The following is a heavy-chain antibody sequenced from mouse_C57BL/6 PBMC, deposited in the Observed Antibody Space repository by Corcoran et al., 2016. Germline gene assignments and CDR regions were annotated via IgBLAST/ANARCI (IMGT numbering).Heavy chain of an antibody. D-gene: IGHD1-1*01. Sequence: EVQLQQSGPELVKPGASVKISCKASGYTFTDYYMNWVKQSHGKSLEWIGDINPNNGGTSYNQKFKGKATLTVDKSSSTAYMELRSLTSEDSAVYYCAGSPAWFAYWGQGTLVTVSA. CDR1: GYTFTDYY. CDR3: AGSPAWFAY. J-gene: IGHJ3*01. CDR2: INPNNGGT. V-gene: IGHV1-26*01.